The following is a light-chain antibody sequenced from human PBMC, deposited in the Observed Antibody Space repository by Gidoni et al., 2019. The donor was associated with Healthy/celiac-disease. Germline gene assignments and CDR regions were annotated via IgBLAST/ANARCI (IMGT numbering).Light chain of an antibody. J-gene: IGKJ2*01. V-gene: IGKV1-5*03. CDR2: KAS. CDR3: QQYNSYSPYT. Sequence: DIQMTQSPSTLSASVGHSVTITCRASQSISSWLAWYQQKPGKAPKLLIYKASSLESGVPSRFSGSGSGTEFTLTISSLQPDDFATYYCQQYNSYSPYTFGQGTKLEIK. CDR1: QSISSW.